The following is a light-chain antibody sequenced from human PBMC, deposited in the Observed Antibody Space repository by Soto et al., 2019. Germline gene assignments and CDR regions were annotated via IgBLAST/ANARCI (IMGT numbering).Light chain of an antibody. CDR2: KVS. CDR1: QSLLNSDGNTY. Sequence: DVVMTQSPLSLPVTLGQPASISCRSSQSLLNSDGNTYVTWFHQRPGQSPRRLIYKVSNRDSGVPDRFSGGWSGTNFTLKISRVEAEDVGVYYCMQGTHWPYTLGQGTKLQI. CDR3: MQGTHWPYT. V-gene: IGKV2-30*01. J-gene: IGKJ2*01.